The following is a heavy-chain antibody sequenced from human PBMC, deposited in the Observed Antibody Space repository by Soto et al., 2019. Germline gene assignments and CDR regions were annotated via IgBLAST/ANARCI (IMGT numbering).Heavy chain of an antibody. Sequence: QVQLVESGGGVVQPGRSLRLSCAASGFTLTKYAMHWFRQSPGKGLEWVALISYNERNKNYADSVKGLISISRDDSKNTPFLQINSLRNEYTAVYYCAREHTTHYFDSWGQRTLVSDSS. CDR3: AREHTTHYFDS. D-gene: IGHD1-1*01. CDR2: ISYNERNK. CDR1: GFTLTKYA. J-gene: IGHJ4*02. V-gene: IGHV3-30*07.